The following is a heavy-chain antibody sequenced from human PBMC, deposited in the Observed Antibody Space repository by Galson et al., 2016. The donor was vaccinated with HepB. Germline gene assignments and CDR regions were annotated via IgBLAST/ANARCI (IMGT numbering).Heavy chain of an antibody. CDR2: IKEDASKA. V-gene: IGHV3-7*03. J-gene: IGHJ1*01. Sequence: SLRLSCAASGFTFSSYPMIWVRQAPGKGLEWVASIKEDASKAFYADSVKGRFTISRDNVEDSLSLQMNSLRSEDTAVYYCARYGDEAGWNFHQWGQGTLVPVSS. CDR1: GFTFSSYP. D-gene: IGHD6-19*01. CDR3: ARYGDEAGWNFHQ.